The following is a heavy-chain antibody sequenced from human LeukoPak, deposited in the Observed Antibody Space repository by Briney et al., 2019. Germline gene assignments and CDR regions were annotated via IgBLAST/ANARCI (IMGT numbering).Heavy chain of an antibody. CDR1: GGSISSGGYY. D-gene: IGHD3-3*01. V-gene: IGHV4-31*03. Sequence: TSETLSLTCTVSGGSISSGGYYWSWIRQHPGKGLEWIGYIYYSGSTYYNPSLKSRVTISVDTSKNQFSLKLSSVTAADTAVYYCARVYGFWSGYYYYYYYGMDVWGQGTTVTVSS. J-gene: IGHJ6*02. CDR2: IYYSGST. CDR3: ARVYGFWSGYYYYYYYGMDV.